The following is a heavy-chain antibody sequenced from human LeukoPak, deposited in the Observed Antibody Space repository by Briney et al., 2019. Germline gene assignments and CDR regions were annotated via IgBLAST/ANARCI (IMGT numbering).Heavy chain of an antibody. Sequence: GESLKISCKGSGYTFSTSWIAWVRQMPGKGLEWMGIIYPGDSDTRYSPSFQGQVTISVDKSISTAYLQWSSPKASGTAMYYCARRQGGPGWLGRGWFDPWGQGTLVTVSS. D-gene: IGHD6-19*01. J-gene: IGHJ5*02. CDR2: IYPGDSDT. CDR3: ARRQGGPGWLGRGWFDP. CDR1: GYTFSTSW. V-gene: IGHV5-51*01.